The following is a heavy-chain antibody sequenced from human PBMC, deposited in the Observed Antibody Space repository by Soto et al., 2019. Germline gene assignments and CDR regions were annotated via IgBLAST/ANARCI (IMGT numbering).Heavy chain of an antibody. CDR1: GFTFSSYA. D-gene: IGHD6-19*01. CDR3: AKDISSGWFYRNPNPNY. CDR2: ISGSGGST. V-gene: IGHV3-23*01. Sequence: GGSLRLSCAASGFTFSSYAMSWVRQAPGKGLEWVSAISGSGGSTYYADSVKGRFTISRDNSKNTLYLQMNSLRAEDTAVYYWAKDISSGWFYRNPNPNYWAQETLVTVSS. J-gene: IGHJ4*02.